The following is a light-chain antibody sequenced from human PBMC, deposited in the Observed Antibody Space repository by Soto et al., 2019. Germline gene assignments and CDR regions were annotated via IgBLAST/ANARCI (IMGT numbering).Light chain of an antibody. V-gene: IGLV2-11*01. CDR2: DVK. Sequence: QSALTQPRSVSGSPGQSVTISCTGTSSDVGGYNYVTWYQQYPGKAPKVMIYDVKTRPSGVPDRFSGSKSGNPASLTISGLQAEDEADYYCCSYAGDYTFVFGTGTKVTVL. J-gene: IGLJ1*01. CDR1: SSDVGGYNY. CDR3: CSYAGDYTFV.